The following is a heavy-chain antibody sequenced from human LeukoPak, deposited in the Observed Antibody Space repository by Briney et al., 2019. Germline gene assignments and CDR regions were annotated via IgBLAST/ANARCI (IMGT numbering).Heavy chain of an antibody. CDR2: INPSGGST. Sequence: ASVKVSCKASGYTFTSYYMHWVRQAPGQGLEWMGIINPSGGSTSYAQKFQGRVTMTGDTSTSTVYMELSSLRSEDTAVYYCARVSIAVAGTRSSGYFQHWGQGTLVTVSS. V-gene: IGHV1-46*01. D-gene: IGHD6-19*01. CDR1: GYTFTSYY. J-gene: IGHJ1*01. CDR3: ARVSIAVAGTRSSGYFQH.